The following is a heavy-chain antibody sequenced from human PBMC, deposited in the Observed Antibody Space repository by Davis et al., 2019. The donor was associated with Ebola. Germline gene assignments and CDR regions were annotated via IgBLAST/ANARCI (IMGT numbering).Heavy chain of an antibody. CDR2: INHSGST. V-gene: IGHV4-34*01. CDR3: ARGGGSYYMDV. Sequence: MPSETLSLTCAVYGGSFSGYYWSWIRQPPGKGLEWIGEINHSGSTNYNPSLKSRVTISVDTSKNQFSLKLSSVTAADTAVYYCARGGGSYYMDVWGKGATVTVSS. J-gene: IGHJ6*03. CDR1: GGSFSGYY. D-gene: IGHD3-10*01.